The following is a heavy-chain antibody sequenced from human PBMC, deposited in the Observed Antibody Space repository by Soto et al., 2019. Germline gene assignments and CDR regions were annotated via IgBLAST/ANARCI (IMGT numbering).Heavy chain of an antibody. CDR2: IYYSGST. V-gene: IGHV4-39*01. D-gene: IGHD3-22*01. CDR3: ARGVGYYDDSGHRFYFDY. J-gene: IGHJ4*02. CDR1: GSSISSSSFY. Sequence: PSETLSLTCTASGSSISSSSFYWGCIRQTPGKGLEWIVSIYYSGSTHYNPSLRSRVTVSVDRSKNQFSLKLSSVTAADTAVYYCARGVGYYDDSGHRFYFDYWGQGTLVTVSS.